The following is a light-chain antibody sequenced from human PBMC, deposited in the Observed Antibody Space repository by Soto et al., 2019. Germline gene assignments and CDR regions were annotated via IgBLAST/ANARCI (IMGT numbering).Light chain of an antibody. J-gene: IGKJ1*01. V-gene: IGKV1-39*01. CDR1: QTISSY. CDR3: QQSYSTPRT. CDR2: AAS. Sequence: DIQMTQSPSSLSASVGDRVTITCRASQTISSYLNWYQQKPGKAPKLLIYAASTLQSGVPSRFSGSGSGTDFTLTISCLQPEDFVTYYCQQSYSTPRTFGQGTKVEIK.